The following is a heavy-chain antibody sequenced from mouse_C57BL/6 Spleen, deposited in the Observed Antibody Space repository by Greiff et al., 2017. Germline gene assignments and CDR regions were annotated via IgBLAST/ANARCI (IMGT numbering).Heavy chain of an antibody. V-gene: IGHV2-6-1*01. D-gene: IGHD2-4*01. CDR1: GFSLTSYG. CDR2: IWSDGST. CDR3: ARHVYDYDDYYAMDY. J-gene: IGHJ4*01. Sequence: VQRVESGPGLVAPSQSLSITCTVSGFSLTSYGVHWVRQPPGKGLEWLVVIWSDGSTTYNSALKSRLSISKDNSKSQVFLKMNSLQTDDTAMYYCARHVYDYDDYYAMDYWGQGTSVTVSS.